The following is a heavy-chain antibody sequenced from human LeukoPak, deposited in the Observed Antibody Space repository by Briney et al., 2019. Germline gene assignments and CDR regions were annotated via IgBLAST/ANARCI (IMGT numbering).Heavy chain of an antibody. CDR1: GFTISRNY. Sequence: GGSLRLSCAASGFTISRNYMNWVRQTPGKGLEWVSVIYSGGSTYYADSVKGRFTISRDNSKNTLYLQMDSLRTEDTAVYYCARSWDARLHFDYWGQGTLVTVSS. CDR2: IYSGGST. J-gene: IGHJ4*02. D-gene: IGHD1-26*01. CDR3: ARSWDARLHFDY. V-gene: IGHV3-66*02.